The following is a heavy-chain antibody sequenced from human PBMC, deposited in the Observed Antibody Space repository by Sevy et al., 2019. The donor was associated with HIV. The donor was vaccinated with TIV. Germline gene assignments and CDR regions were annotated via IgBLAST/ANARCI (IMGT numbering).Heavy chain of an antibody. V-gene: IGHV1-2*06. D-gene: IGHD3-22*01. J-gene: IGHJ4*02. Sequence: ASVKVSCKASGYTFTGYYMHWVRQAPGQGLEWMGRLNPNSGGTNYAQKFQGRVTMTRDTSISTAYMELSRLRSDDTAVYYCARVRTYYYDSSGYYYLDYWDQGTLVTVSS. CDR1: GYTFTGYY. CDR3: ARVRTYYYDSSGYYYLDY. CDR2: LNPNSGGT.